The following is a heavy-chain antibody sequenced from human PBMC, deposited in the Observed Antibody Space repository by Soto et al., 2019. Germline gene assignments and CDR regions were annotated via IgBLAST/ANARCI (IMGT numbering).Heavy chain of an antibody. Sequence: QVQLQESGPGLVKPSGTLSLTCVVSDGSISSRSWWSWVRQPPGKGLEWIGEMLHTGSTSYNPSLMRRVNISGDRSKNQFSLKLTSVTAADTAVYCCAGARTDGEGFGFYYGMDVWGRGTTVTVSS. CDR3: AGARTDGEGFGFYYGMDV. J-gene: IGHJ6*02. CDR2: MLHTGST. CDR1: DGSISSRSW. V-gene: IGHV4-4*01. D-gene: IGHD3-10*01.